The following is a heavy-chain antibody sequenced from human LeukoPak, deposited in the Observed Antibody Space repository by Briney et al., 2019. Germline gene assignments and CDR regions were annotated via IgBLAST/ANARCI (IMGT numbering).Heavy chain of an antibody. J-gene: IGHJ4*02. CDR3: ARVSTMVRGVIIED. Sequence: SETLSLTCSVSGGSISSSSSYWGWIRQPPGKGLEWIGSIYYSGSTYYNSSLKSRVAISVDTSKNQFSLKLSSVTAADTAVYYCARVSTMVRGVIIEDWGQGTLVTVSS. CDR1: GGSISSSSSY. CDR2: IYYSGST. D-gene: IGHD3-10*01. V-gene: IGHV4-39*07.